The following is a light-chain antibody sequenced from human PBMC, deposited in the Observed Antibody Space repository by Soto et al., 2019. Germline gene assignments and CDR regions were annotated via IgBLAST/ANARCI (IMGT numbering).Light chain of an antibody. CDR3: QQRGNWPPT. V-gene: IGKV3-11*01. CDR1: QSVNNY. Sequence: EVVLTQSPATLFMSPGERATLSCRASQSVNNYLTWYQRKPGQAPRLLIYDASNRATGIPARFSGSGSGTDFTLTISSLEPEDFAVYYCQQRGNWPPTVGQGTKVDIK. CDR2: DAS. J-gene: IGKJ1*01.